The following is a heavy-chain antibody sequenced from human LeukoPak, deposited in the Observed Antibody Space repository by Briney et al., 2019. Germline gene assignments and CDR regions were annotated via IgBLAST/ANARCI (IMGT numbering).Heavy chain of an antibody. V-gene: IGHV3-21*01. J-gene: IGHJ4*02. D-gene: IGHD1-26*01. CDR2: ISSSSTYK. CDR1: GFTFSSYG. Sequence: GGSLRLSCAASGFTFSSYGMHWVRQAPGKGLEWVSSISSSSTYKYYAGSVKGRFTISRDNAKNSLYLQMNSLRAEDTALYYCARGRYSGSYLLDYWGQGTLVTVSS. CDR3: ARGRYSGSYLLDY.